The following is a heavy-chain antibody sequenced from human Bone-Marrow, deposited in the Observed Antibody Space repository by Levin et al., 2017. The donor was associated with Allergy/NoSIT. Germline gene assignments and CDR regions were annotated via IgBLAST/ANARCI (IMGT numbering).Heavy chain of an antibody. CDR3: TRGPRLEWFRSGMDV. CDR2: IRSKGYGGTT. Sequence: GGSLRLSCTTFGFSFGDHAISWVRQAPGKGLEWVGFIRSKGYGGTTEFAASVKGRFSISRDDSTGIAYLQMNSLKTEDTAVYYCTRGPRLEWFRSGMDVWGQGTTVNVSS. CDR1: GFSFGDHA. J-gene: IGHJ6*02. V-gene: IGHV3-49*04. D-gene: IGHD3-3*01.